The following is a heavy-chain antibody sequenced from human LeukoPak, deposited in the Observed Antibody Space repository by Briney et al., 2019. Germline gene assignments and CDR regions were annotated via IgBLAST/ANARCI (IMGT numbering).Heavy chain of an antibody. CDR1: GGSFSDYY. D-gene: IGHD1-26*01. CDR2: INHSGST. V-gene: IGHV4-34*01. J-gene: IGHJ5*02. CDR3: ARGKGGSFGAGYNWFDP. Sequence: SENLSLTCAVYGGSFSDYYWNWIRQSPGKGLEWIGEINHSGSTQYNPSLKSRVTMSVDMSKNQLSLKMSSVTAADTAVYYCARGKGGSFGAGYNWFDPWGQGTLVTVSS.